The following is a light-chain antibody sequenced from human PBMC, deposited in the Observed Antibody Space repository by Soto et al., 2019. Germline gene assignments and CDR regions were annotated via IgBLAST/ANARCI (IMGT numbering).Light chain of an antibody. CDR1: QGISSY. Sequence: AIRMTQSPSSLPASAGDRITITCLASQGISSYLAWYQQKPGKAPKLLIYAASTLQSGVPSRFSGSGSGTDFTLTISCLQSEDFATYYCQQYYSYLITFGQGTRLENK. CDR3: QQYYSYLIT. J-gene: IGKJ5*01. CDR2: AAS. V-gene: IGKV1-8*01.